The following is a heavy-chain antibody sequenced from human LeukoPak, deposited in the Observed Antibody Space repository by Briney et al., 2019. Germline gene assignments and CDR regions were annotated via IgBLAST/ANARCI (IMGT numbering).Heavy chain of an antibody. Sequence: SETLSLTCAVSGGSISSSNWWSWVRQPPGKGLEWIGEIYHSGSTNYNPSLKSRVTISVDTSKNQFSLKLSSVTAADTAVYYCARRSDTAMVTGYYFDYWGQGTLVTVSS. J-gene: IGHJ4*02. CDR3: ARRSDTAMVTGYYFDY. V-gene: IGHV4-4*02. CDR2: IYHSGST. CDR1: GGSISSSNW. D-gene: IGHD5-18*01.